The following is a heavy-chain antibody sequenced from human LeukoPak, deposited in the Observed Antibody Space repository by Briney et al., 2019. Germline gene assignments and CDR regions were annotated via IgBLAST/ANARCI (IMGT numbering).Heavy chain of an antibody. D-gene: IGHD6-13*01. Sequence: GVSLRLSCAASGFTFSNYWMTWVRQAPGKGLEWVANIKQDGSEKYYVDSVKGRFTISRDNAKNSLYLQMNSLRAEDTAVYFCARYSSWSFDSWGQGTLVTVSS. J-gene: IGHJ4*02. CDR2: IKQDGSEK. V-gene: IGHV3-7*04. CDR3: ARYSSWSFDS. CDR1: GFTFSNYW.